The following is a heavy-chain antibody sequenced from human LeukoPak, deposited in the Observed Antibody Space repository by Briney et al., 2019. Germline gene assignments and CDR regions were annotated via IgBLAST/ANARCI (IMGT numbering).Heavy chain of an antibody. CDR1: GGSISTYY. J-gene: IGHJ4*02. CDR2: IYNTGTT. V-gene: IGHV4-4*07. Sequence: SETLSLTCTVSGGSISTYYWSWIRQPAGKGLEWIGRIYNTGTTNRNPSLKSRVTMSVDTSKNQFPLKLSSVTAADTAVYYCARANPPGAFDYWGQGTLVTVSS. CDR3: ARANPPGAFDY.